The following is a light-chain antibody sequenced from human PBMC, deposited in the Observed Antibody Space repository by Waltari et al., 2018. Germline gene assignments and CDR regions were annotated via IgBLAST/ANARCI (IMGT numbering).Light chain of an antibody. V-gene: IGKV2-28*01. Sequence: DIVMTQSPLSLPVTPGEPASISCRSSQSLQKSNGNNYLDWYVQKPGQPPQLVIYLGSNRASGVPDSVSGSGSGTDFMLQISRVEAEDVGLYYCMQTLQSRLTFGQGTKLEI. CDR2: LGS. CDR1: QSLQKSNGNNY. CDR3: MQTLQSRLT. J-gene: IGKJ2*01.